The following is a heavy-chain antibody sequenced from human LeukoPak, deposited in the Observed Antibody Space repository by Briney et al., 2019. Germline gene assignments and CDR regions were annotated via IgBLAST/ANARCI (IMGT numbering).Heavy chain of an antibody. CDR2: INHSGST. J-gene: IGHJ4*02. CDR1: GWSFSGYY. CDR3: ARESYSSSWYGDYFDY. D-gene: IGHD6-13*01. V-gene: IGHV4-34*01. Sequence: SDTLSLTCAVYGWSFSGYYWSWIRQPPGKGLEWMGEINHSGSTNYNPSLKSRVTISVDTTKNQFSLKLSSVTAADTAVYYCARESYSSSWYGDYFDYWAQGTLVTVSS.